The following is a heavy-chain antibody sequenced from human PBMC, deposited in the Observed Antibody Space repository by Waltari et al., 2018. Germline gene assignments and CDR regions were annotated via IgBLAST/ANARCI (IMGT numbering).Heavy chain of an antibody. CDR3: ARSSSSRGALDI. D-gene: IGHD6-13*01. V-gene: IGHV1-69*01. Sequence: QVPLVQSGAAVKKPGSSVKVSCKASGCTFSSYAIGWVRQAPGQGLEWMGGTIRRFETANNAHKSQGRVTRAADESRRTAYMELSSLRAEDTAVYWWARSSSSRGALDIWGQGTMVTVAS. CDR1: GCTFSSYA. CDR2: TIRRFETA. J-gene: IGHJ3*02.